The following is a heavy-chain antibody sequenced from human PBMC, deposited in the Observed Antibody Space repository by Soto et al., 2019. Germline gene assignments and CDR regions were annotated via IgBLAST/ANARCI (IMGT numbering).Heavy chain of an antibody. CDR3: ARDLDIVVVVAAISDY. CDR1: GLTFSSYA. Sequence: GGSLRLSCAASGLTFSSYAMSWVRQAPGKGLEWVSAISGSGGSTYYADSVKGRFTISRDNSKNTLYLQMNSLRAEDTAVYYCARDLDIVVVVAAISDYWGQGTLVTVSS. CDR2: ISGSGGST. V-gene: IGHV3-23*01. J-gene: IGHJ4*02. D-gene: IGHD2-15*01.